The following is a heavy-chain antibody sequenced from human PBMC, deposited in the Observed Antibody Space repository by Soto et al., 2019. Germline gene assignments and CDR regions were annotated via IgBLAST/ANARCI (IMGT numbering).Heavy chain of an antibody. D-gene: IGHD3-22*01. Sequence: QVQLQESGPGLVKPSQTLSLTCTVSGGSISSGGYYWSWIRQHPGKGLEWIGSIYYSGSTYYNPSHKSRVTISVDTSKNQFSLKLSSVTAADTAVYYCARNTYYYDSSGYPSNWGQGTLVTVSS. CDR1: GGSISSGGYY. CDR2: IYYSGST. J-gene: IGHJ4*02. CDR3: ARNTYYYDSSGYPSN. V-gene: IGHV4-31*03.